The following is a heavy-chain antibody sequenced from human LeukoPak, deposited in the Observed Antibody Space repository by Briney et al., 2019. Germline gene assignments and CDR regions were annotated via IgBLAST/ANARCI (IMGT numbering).Heavy chain of an antibody. CDR1: GFTFSSYA. J-gene: IGHJ4*02. CDR3: ARVFWSGYYSPYYFDY. CDR2: ISSSSSYI. D-gene: IGHD3-3*01. V-gene: IGHV3-21*01. Sequence: PGGSLRLSCAASGFTFSSYAMSWVRQAPGKGLEWVSSISSSSSYIYYADSVKGRFTISRDNTKNSLYLQMNSLRAEDTAVYYCARVFWSGYYSPYYFDYWGQGTLVTVSS.